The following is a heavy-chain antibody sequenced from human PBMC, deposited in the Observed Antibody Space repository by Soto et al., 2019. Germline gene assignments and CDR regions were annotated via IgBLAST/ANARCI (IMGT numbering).Heavy chain of an antibody. Sequence: QVQLVQSGAEVKKPGASVKVFCKASGYTFTSYGISWVRQAPGQGLEWMGWISAYNGNTNYAQKLQGRVTMTTDTSTSTAYMELRSLRSDDTAVYYCARVNNDYIWGSYRRNDAFDIWGQGTMVTVSS. V-gene: IGHV1-18*01. CDR1: GYTFTSYG. CDR2: ISAYNGNT. D-gene: IGHD3-16*02. CDR3: ARVNNDYIWGSYRRNDAFDI. J-gene: IGHJ3*02.